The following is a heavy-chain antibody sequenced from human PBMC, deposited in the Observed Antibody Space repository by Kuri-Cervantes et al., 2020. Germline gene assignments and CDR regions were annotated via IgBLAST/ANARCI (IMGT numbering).Heavy chain of an antibody. CDR2: INHSGST. D-gene: IGHD3-10*01. CDR3: ARRPVYYYGSGSYRGWFDP. V-gene: IGHV4-34*01. CDR1: GGSFSGYY. Sequence: SETLSLTCAVYGGSFSGYYWSWIRQPPGKGLEWIGEINHSGSTNYNPSLKSRVTISVDTSKNQFPLKLSSVTAADTAVYYCARRPVYYYGSGSYRGWFDPWGQGTLVTVSS. J-gene: IGHJ5*02.